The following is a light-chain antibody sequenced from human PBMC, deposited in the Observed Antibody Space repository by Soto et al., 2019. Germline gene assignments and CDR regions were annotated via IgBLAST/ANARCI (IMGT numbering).Light chain of an antibody. Sequence: QSALTQPPSASGSPGQSVTISCTGTSSDVGGYDYVSWYQQYPGKAPKLIIYDVSKRPSGVPDRFSGSKSGNTASLTVSGLQAEDETDYYCSSFAGSKTDVFGTGTKVTVL. CDR1: SSDVGGYDY. J-gene: IGLJ1*01. V-gene: IGLV2-8*01. CDR2: DVS. CDR3: SSFAGSKTDV.